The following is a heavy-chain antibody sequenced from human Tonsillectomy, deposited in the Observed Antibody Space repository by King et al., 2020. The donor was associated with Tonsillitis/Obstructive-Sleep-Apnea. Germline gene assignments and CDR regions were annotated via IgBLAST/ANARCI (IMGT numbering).Heavy chain of an antibody. V-gene: IGHV4-39*01. J-gene: IGHJ6*03. Sequence: QLQESGPGLVKPSETLSLTCGVSGGSISSNSYYWGWIRQPPGKGLEWIGSIYYSGITYYNPSLESRVGISVDTSKNQFSLKVRPVTAADTAVYYCARQSLYSYRGDYYYFMDVWGKGTTVTV. CDR3: ARQSLYSYRGDYYYFMDV. D-gene: IGHD2-15*01. CDR1: GGSISSNSYY. CDR2: IYYSGIT.